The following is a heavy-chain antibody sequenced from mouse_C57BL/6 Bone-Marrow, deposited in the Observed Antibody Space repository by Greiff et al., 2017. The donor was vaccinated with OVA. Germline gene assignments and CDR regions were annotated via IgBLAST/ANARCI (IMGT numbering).Heavy chain of an antibody. Sequence: EVNVVESGGGLVQPGGSLKLSCAASGFTFSDYGMAWVRQAPRKGPEWVAFISNLAYSIYYADTVTGRFTISRENAKNTLYLEMSSLRSEDTAMYYCARHDYDGWFAYWGQGTLVTVSA. D-gene: IGHD2-4*01. V-gene: IGHV5-15*01. CDR2: ISNLAYSI. CDR1: GFTFSDYG. CDR3: ARHDYDGWFAY. J-gene: IGHJ3*01.